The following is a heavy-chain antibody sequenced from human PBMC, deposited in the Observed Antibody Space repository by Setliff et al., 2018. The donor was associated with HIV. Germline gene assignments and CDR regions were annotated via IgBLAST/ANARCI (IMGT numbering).Heavy chain of an antibody. J-gene: IGHJ2*01. CDR2: INPNTGLT. CDR1: GYTFTGYY. V-gene: IGHV1-2*02. D-gene: IGHD4-17*01. CDR3: ARGSRGDYGDYGAFIRYFDL. Sequence: ASVKVSCKASGYTFTGYYMHWVRQAPGQGLEWMGWINPNTGLTNYAQKFQGRVTMTRDTSITTAYMELSRLRSDDTAVYYCARGSRGDYGDYGAFIRYFDLWGRGTLVTVSS.